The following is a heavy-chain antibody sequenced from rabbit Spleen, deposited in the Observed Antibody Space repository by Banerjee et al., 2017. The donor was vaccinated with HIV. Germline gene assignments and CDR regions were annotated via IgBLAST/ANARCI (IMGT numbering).Heavy chain of an antibody. CDR1: GFSFRNNYC. CDR2: ISTGSSGST. CDR3: ARDHVSTAGYSLHL. D-gene: IGHD7-1*01. J-gene: IGHJ6*01. Sequence: QEQLVESGGGLVQPEGSLTLTCTASGFSFRNNYCMCWVRQAPGKGLEWVGCISTGSSGSTYYASWAKGRFAISKTSSSTVTLEMSSLTAADTATYFCARDHVSTAGYSLHLWGQGSLVTVS. V-gene: IGHV1S45*01.